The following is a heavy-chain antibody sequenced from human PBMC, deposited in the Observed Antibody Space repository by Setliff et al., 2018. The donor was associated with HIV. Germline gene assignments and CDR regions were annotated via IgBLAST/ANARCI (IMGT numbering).Heavy chain of an antibody. V-gene: IGHV3-11*05. J-gene: IGHJ4*02. CDR3: ARDGSYISRGY. Sequence: LSLTCTVSGDSISSISYYWAWIRQTPGKGLEWVSYISSSGSFTNYADSVKGRFTISRDNAKNSLYLQMNSLRAEDTAVYYCARDGSYISRGYWGQGTLVTVSS. CDR1: GDSISSISYY. CDR2: ISSSGSFT. D-gene: IGHD5-18*01.